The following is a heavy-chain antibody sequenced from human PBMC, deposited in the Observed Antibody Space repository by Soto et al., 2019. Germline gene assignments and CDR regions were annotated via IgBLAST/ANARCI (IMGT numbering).Heavy chain of an antibody. CDR1: GFTFSSYW. V-gene: IGHV3-7*05. Sequence: EVQLVESGGGLVQPGGSLRLSCAASGFTFSSYWMSWVRQAPGKGLEWVANIKQDGSEKYYVDSVKGRFTISRDNAKNSLYLQMNSLRAEDTAVYYCAGWRLYYYYYGMDVWGQGTTVTVSS. CDR3: AGWRLYYYYYGMDV. CDR2: IKQDGSEK. J-gene: IGHJ6*02.